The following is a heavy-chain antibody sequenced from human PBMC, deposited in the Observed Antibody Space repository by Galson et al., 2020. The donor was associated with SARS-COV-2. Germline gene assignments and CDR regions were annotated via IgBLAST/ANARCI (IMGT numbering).Heavy chain of an antibody. D-gene: IGHD3-10*01. V-gene: IGHV3-23*01. Sequence: GGSLRLSCAASGFPFASHSMNWVRQAPGKGLEWVSVVGLDGITRHYADSVRGRFTISSDSSKNTVWLEMNSLRVDDTGVYFCTREFGFSSGFWFFDLWGRGTLVTVSS. CDR1: GFPFASHS. CDR3: TREFGFSSGFWFFDL. J-gene: IGHJ2*01. CDR2: VGLDGITR.